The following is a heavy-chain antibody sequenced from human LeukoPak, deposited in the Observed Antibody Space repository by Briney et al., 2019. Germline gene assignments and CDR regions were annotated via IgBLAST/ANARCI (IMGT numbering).Heavy chain of an antibody. Sequence: GGSLRLSCAASGFTFSNAWMSWVRQAPGKGLEWVGRIKSKTDGGTTDYAAPVKGRFTISRDDSKNTLYLQMNSLRVEDTALYYCVKDYHNYGRGGFEYWGQGALVTVSS. V-gene: IGHV3-15*01. CDR2: IKSKTDGGTT. J-gene: IGHJ4*02. CDR1: GFTFSNAW. D-gene: IGHD4-17*01. CDR3: VKDYHNYGRGGFEY.